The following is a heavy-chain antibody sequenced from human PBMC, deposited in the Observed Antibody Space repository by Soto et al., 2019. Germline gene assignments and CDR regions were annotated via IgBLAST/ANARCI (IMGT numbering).Heavy chain of an antibody. Sequence: GGSLRLSCTASDFTFTNAWMNWVRQAPGKGLEWVSVVSGSGDSTYYADSVKGRFTITRDNSKNTLYLQMNSLRAEDTAVYYCAKDLHGITWPVDYWGQGTLVTVSS. CDR2: VSGSGDST. J-gene: IGHJ4*02. V-gene: IGHV3-23*01. CDR1: DFTFTNAW. CDR3: AKDLHGITWPVDY.